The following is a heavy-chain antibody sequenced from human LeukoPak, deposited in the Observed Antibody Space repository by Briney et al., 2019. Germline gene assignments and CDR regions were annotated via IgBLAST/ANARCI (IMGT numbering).Heavy chain of an antibody. CDR1: GGSISSNY. CDR2: ISYKGSP. Sequence: SETLFLTCTVSGGSISSNYWNWIRQPPGKGLEWIGYISYKGSPNYNPSLKSRVTISADTSNSQFSLKLSSVTAADTAVYYCARSLIQYGADSAWPIHFDSWGQGTLVTVSS. CDR3: ARSLIQYGADSAWPIHFDS. J-gene: IGHJ4*02. D-gene: IGHD4-23*01. V-gene: IGHV4-59*08.